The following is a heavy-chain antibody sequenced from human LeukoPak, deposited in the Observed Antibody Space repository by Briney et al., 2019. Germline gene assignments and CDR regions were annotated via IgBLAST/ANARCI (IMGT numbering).Heavy chain of an antibody. Sequence: SGTLSLTCAVSGGSISSSNWWSWVRQPPGKGLEWIGEIYHSGSTNYNPSLKSRVTISVDKSKNQFSLKLSSVTAADTAVYYCARGRGSAGDSSGWGMFDYFDCWGQGTLVTVSS. CDR2: IYHSGST. CDR1: GGSISSSNW. D-gene: IGHD6-19*01. V-gene: IGHV4-4*02. J-gene: IGHJ4*02. CDR3: ARGRGSAGDSSGWGMFDYFDC.